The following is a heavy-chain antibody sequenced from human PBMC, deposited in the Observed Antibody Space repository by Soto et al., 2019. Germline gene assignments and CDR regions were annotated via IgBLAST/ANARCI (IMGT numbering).Heavy chain of an antibody. CDR1: GCTFSSYA. J-gene: IGHJ4*02. V-gene: IGHV1-69*13. CDR2: IIPIFGTA. CDR3: ARASVSRVIITHYYFEY. D-gene: IGHD3-10*01. Sequence: SVKVSCKSSGCTFSSYAISWVRQTRGQGLEWMGGIIPIFGTANYAQKFQGRVTITADESTSTAYMELSSLRSEDTAVYYCARASVSRVIITHYYFEYWGQGTLVTVSS.